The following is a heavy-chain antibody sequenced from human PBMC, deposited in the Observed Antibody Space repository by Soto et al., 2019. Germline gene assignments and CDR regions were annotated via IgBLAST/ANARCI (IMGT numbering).Heavy chain of an antibody. V-gene: IGHV5-51*01. D-gene: IGHD3-3*01. CDR1: GYNFAGYW. Sequence: GESLTICCKGSGYNFAGYWIAWVRQMPGKGLELMGIIYPSDSDTRYRPSFQGQVTISADKSISSAYLQWSSLRVSDTAMYYCARGGVSTRTFDYWGQGTPVTVSS. CDR2: IYPSDSDT. J-gene: IGHJ4*02. CDR3: ARGGVSTRTFDY.